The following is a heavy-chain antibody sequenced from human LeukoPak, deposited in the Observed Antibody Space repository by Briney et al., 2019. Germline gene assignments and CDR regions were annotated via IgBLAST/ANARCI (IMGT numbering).Heavy chain of an antibody. CDR1: GGSISSGGYS. D-gene: IGHD3-10*01. CDR2: IYYSGST. V-gene: IGHV4-30-4*07. J-gene: IGHJ4*02. Sequence: SETLSLTCAVSGGSISSGGYSWSWIRQPPGKGLEWIGYIYYSGSTYYNPSLKSRVTISVDTSKNQFSLKLSSVTAADTAVYYCARGHYYGSGSSNDYWGQGTLVTVSS. CDR3: ARGHYYGSGSSNDY.